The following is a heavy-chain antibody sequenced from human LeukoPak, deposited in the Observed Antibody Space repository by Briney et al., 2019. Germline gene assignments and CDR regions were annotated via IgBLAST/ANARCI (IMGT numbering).Heavy chain of an antibody. Sequence: GGSLRLSCAASGFTVSSNYMSWFRQAPGKGLEWVGFIRSKAYGGTTEYAASVKGRFTISRDDSKSIAYLQMNSLKTEDTAVYYCTRDLPYCYDSSPLYYFDYWGQGTLVTVSS. CDR3: TRDLPYCYDSSPLYYFDY. J-gene: IGHJ4*02. CDR1: GFTVSSNY. D-gene: IGHD3-22*01. V-gene: IGHV3-49*03. CDR2: IRSKAYGGTT.